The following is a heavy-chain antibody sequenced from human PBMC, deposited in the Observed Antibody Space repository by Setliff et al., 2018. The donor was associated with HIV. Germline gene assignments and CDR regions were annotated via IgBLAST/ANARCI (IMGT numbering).Heavy chain of an antibody. CDR3: ARVWDYDILTGYSFDAFDI. CDR1: GYTFTSYA. V-gene: IGHV7-4-1*02. Sequence: GASVKVSCKASGYTFTSYAMNWVRQAPGQGLEWMGWINTNTGNPTYAQGFTGRFVFTLDTSVSTAYLQISSLKAEDTAVYYCARVWDYDILTGYSFDAFDIWGQGTMVTVSS. CDR2: INTNTGNP. D-gene: IGHD3-9*01. J-gene: IGHJ3*02.